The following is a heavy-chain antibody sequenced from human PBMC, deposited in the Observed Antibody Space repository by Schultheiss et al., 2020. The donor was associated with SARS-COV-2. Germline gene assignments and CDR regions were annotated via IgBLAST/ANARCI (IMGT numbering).Heavy chain of an antibody. Sequence: GESLKISCAASGFTFSSYSINWVRQAPGKGLEWVSSISSSSSYIYYADSVKGRFTISRDNAKNSLYLQMNSLRAEDTAVYYCARGITMVRGVIGWFDPWGQGTLVTVSS. J-gene: IGHJ5*02. CDR2: ISSSSSYI. V-gene: IGHV3-21*01. D-gene: IGHD3-10*01. CDR3: ARGITMVRGVIGWFDP. CDR1: GFTFSSYS.